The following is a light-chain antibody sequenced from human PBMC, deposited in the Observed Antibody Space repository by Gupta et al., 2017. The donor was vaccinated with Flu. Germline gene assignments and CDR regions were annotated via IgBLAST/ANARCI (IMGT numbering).Light chain of an antibody. Sequence: IVLTQSPATLSLSPGERATLSCRASQSVSSYLAWYQQKPGQAPRLLIYDASNRATGIPARFSGSGSGTDFTLTISSLEPEAFAVYYCQQRSNWPPLTFGGGTKVEIK. CDR3: QQRSNWPPLT. CDR1: QSVSSY. V-gene: IGKV3-11*01. J-gene: IGKJ4*01. CDR2: DAS.